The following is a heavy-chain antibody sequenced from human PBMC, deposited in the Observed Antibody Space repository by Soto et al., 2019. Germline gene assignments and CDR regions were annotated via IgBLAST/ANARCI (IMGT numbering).Heavy chain of an antibody. D-gene: IGHD6-13*01. V-gene: IGHV3-33*06. CDR3: AKDIAAAPYGMDV. CDR1: GFTFSSYG. Sequence: GGSLRLSCAASGFTFSSYGMHWVRQAPGKGLEWVAVIWYDGSNKYYADSVKGRFTISRDNSKNTLYLQMNSLRAEDTAVYYCAKDIAAAPYGMDVWGQGTTVTVS. CDR2: IWYDGSNK. J-gene: IGHJ6*02.